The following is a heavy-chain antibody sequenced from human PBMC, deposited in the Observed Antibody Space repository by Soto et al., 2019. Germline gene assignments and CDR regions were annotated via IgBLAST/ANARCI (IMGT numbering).Heavy chain of an antibody. D-gene: IGHD6-19*01. CDR2: RYYSGST. CDR3: VRESGFTGWDEY. Sequence: PSETLSLTCSVSGGAICVYYWSWILQPPGRGLEWIGYRYYSGSTKYNASVKSRVTISVDTSKDQFCLKLNSATAADTAMYYWVRESGFTGWDEYCGQGTLV. V-gene: IGHV4-59*01. CDR1: GGAICVYY. J-gene: IGHJ4*02.